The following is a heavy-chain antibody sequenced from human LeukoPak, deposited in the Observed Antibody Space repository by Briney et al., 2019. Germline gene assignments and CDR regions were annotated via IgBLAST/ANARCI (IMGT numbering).Heavy chain of an antibody. CDR1: EYSISSGYY. CDR3: ARLSLVYDPYYFDY. D-gene: IGHD5/OR15-5a*01. Sequence: PSETLSLTCSVSEYSISSGYYWGWIRQSPGTGLEWIGVIFHTGSTYYTSSLKSRVTISVDTSKNQFSLRLSSMTAADTAIYYCARLSLVYDPYYFDYWGQGTLVTVSS. J-gene: IGHJ4*02. V-gene: IGHV4-38-2*02. CDR2: IFHTGST.